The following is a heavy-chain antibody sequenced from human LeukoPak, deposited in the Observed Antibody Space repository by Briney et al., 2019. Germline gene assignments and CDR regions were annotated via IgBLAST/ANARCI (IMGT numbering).Heavy chain of an antibody. J-gene: IGHJ4*02. D-gene: IGHD5-18*01. CDR3: ATDRRSPQRYSYGLKTNLRPSPFLTY. Sequence: SVKVSCKASGGTFSSYAISWVRQAPGQGLEWMGGIIPIFGTANYAQKFQGRVTITADKSTSTAYMELSSLRSEDTAVYYCATDRRSPQRYSYGLKTNLRPSPFLTYWGQGTLVTVSS. CDR2: IIPIFGTA. CDR1: GGTFSSYA. V-gene: IGHV1-69*06.